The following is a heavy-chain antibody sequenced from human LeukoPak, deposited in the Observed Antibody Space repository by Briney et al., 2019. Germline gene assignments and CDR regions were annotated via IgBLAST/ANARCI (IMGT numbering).Heavy chain of an antibody. J-gene: IGHJ4*02. CDR2: IYYGQTI. Sequence: SETLSLTCTISAASISSSSHHWGWIRQSPGKGLEWIGSIYYGQTIYYNPSLNSRVTISVVTSKNQFSLKLSSVTAADTAVYYCAESGYSYGSPFFDYWGQGTLVTVSS. CDR3: AESGYSYGSPFFDY. D-gene: IGHD5-18*01. CDR1: AASISSSSHH. V-gene: IGHV4-39*01.